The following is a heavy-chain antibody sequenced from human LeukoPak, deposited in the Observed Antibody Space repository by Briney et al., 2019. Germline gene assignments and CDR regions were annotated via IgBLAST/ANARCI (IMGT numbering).Heavy chain of an antibody. V-gene: IGHV3-48*01. Sequence: GGSLRLSCAASGFTFSIHGMNWVRQTPGKGLEWVSSIINSGGNIYYADSVKGRLTISRDNAKNSLYLQMNSLRAEDTAVYYCARVGRGLYSMDVWGQGTTVTVSS. CDR3: ARVGRGLYSMDV. D-gene: IGHD3-10*01. CDR2: IINSGGNI. CDR1: GFTFSIHG. J-gene: IGHJ6*02.